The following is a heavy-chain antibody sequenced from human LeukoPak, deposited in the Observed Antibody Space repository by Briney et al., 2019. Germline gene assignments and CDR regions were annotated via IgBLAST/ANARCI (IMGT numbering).Heavy chain of an antibody. D-gene: IGHD5-12*01. J-gene: IGHJ6*03. CDR3: TTGLQGGYDFYYYYYYYMDV. CDR1: GFTFSNAW. V-gene: IGHV3-15*01. CDR2: IKSKTDGGTT. Sequence: PGGSLRLSCAASGFTFSNAWMSWVRQAPGKGLEWVGRIKSKTDGGTTDYAAPVKGRFTISRDDSKNTLYLQMNSLKTEDTAVYYCTTGLQGGYDFYYYYYYYMDVWGKGTTVTVSS.